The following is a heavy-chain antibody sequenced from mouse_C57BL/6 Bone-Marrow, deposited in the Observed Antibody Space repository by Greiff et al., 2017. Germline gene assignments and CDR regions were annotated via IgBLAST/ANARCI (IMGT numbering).Heavy chain of an antibody. CDR2: IDPETGGT. CDR1: GYTFTDYE. Sequence: QLQQSGAELVRPGASVTLSCKASGYTFTDYEMHWVKQTPVHGLEWIGAIDPETGGTAYNQKFKGKAILTADKSSSTAYMELRSLTSEDSAVYYCTRDTTVVAYYFDYWGQGTTLTVSS. V-gene: IGHV1-15*01. CDR3: TRDTTVVAYYFDY. D-gene: IGHD1-1*01. J-gene: IGHJ2*01.